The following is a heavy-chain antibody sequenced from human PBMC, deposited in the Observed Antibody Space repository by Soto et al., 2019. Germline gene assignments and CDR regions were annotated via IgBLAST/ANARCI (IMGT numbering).Heavy chain of an antibody. CDR1: GGTFSSYA. V-gene: IGHV1-69*13. Sequence: SVKVSCKASGGTFSSYAISWVRQAPGQGLEWMGGIIPIFGTANYAQKFQGRVTITADESTSTAYMELSSLRSEDTAVYYCARDGGNWNYLSNYYYGMDVWGQGTTVTVSS. D-gene: IGHD1-7*01. J-gene: IGHJ6*02. CDR2: IIPIFGTA. CDR3: ARDGGNWNYLSNYYYGMDV.